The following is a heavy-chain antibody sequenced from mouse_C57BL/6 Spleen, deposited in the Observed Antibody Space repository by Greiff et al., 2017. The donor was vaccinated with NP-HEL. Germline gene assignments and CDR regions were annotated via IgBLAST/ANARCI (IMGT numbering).Heavy chain of an antibody. J-gene: IGHJ4*01. CDR1: GYTFTDYE. CDR3: TRRGEDAMDY. Sequence: VQLQQSGAELVRPGASVTLSCKASGYTFTDYEMHWVKQTPVHGLEWIGAIDPETGGTAYNQKFKGKAILTADKSSSTAYMELRSLTSEDSAVYYCTRRGEDAMDYWGQGTSVTVSS. V-gene: IGHV1-15*01. CDR2: IDPETGGT.